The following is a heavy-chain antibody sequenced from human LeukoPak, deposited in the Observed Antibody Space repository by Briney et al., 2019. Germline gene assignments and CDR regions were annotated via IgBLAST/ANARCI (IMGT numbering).Heavy chain of an antibody. J-gene: IGHJ4*02. CDR1: GYTFTGYY. CDR2: INPNSGGT. D-gene: IGHD6-19*01. Sequence: ASVKVSCKASGYTFTGYYMHWVRQASGQGLEWMGWINPNSGGTNYAQRFQGRVTMTRDTSISTAYMELSRLRSDDTAVYYCARGLGVADTFDYWGQGTLVTVSS. V-gene: IGHV1-2*02. CDR3: ARGLGVADTFDY.